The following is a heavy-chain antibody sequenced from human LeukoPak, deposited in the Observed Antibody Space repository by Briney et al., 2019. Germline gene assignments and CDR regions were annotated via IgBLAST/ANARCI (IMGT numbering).Heavy chain of an antibody. Sequence: KPSETLSLTCAVYGGSFSGYYWSWIRQPPGKGLEWIGEINHSGSTNYNPSLKSRVTISVDTSKNQFPLKLSSVTAADTAVYYCARGIRYGDYGDWFDPWGQGTLVTVSS. CDR1: GGSFSGYY. CDR3: ARGIRYGDYGDWFDP. J-gene: IGHJ5*02. V-gene: IGHV4-34*01. CDR2: INHSGST. D-gene: IGHD4-17*01.